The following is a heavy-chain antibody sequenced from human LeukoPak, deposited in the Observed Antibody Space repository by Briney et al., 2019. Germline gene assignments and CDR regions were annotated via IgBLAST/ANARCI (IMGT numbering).Heavy chain of an antibody. CDR3: ARGLGYCSSTSCSYNWFDP. CDR2: IDTSGTT. Sequence: SETLSLTCTVCGGSVSSYHWSWIRQPPGKGLEWIGYIDTSGTTNYSPSLKSRVIISVDTSKNQFSLKLSSVTAADTAVYYCARGLGYCSSTSCSYNWFDPWGQGTLVTVSS. CDR1: GGSVSSYH. D-gene: IGHD2-2*01. V-gene: IGHV4-4*09. J-gene: IGHJ5*02.